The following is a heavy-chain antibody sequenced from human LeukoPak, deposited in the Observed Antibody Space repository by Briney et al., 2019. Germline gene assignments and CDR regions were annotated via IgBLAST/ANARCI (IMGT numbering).Heavy chain of an antibody. CDR2: IMPLFGTA. Sequence: ASVKVSCKTCGGTFNNSAISWVRQAPGQGLEWLGGIMPLFGTAGYAQKSQGRVTITRDESTRTVYLELTSLTSDDTAVYYCARDVHGDYGSGWFDPWGQGTLVSVSS. D-gene: IGHD4-17*01. V-gene: IGHV1-69*05. J-gene: IGHJ5*02. CDR1: GGTFNNSA. CDR3: ARDVHGDYGSGWFDP.